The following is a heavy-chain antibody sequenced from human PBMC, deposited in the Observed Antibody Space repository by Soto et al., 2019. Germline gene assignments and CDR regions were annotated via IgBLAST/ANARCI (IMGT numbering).Heavy chain of an antibody. Sequence: SETLSLTCTVSGGSISSSSYYWGWIRQPPGKGLEWIGSIYYSGSTNYNPSLKSRVTISVDTSKNQFSLKLSSVTAADTAVYYCARDSVSAGSGYYYWWFDPWGQGTLVTVSS. CDR1: GGSISSSSYY. CDR2: IYYSGST. CDR3: ARDSVSAGSGYYYWWFDP. V-gene: IGHV4-39*07. J-gene: IGHJ5*02. D-gene: IGHD3-22*01.